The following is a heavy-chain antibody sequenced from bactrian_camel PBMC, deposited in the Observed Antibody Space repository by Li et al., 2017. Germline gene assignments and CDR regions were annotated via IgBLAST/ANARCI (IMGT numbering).Heavy chain of an antibody. CDR1: GDTIGRYC. CDR2: IESDGST. J-gene: IGHJ4*01. D-gene: IGHD1*01. Sequence: HVQLVESGGGSVQVGGSLRLSCVASGDTIGRYCMGWFRQIPDKEREGVAGIESDGSTSYADSVKGRFTISQDSAKNILYLQMHSLNSEDTAMYNCASSQALAACDNPLAYPYWGQGTQVTVS. CDR3: ASSQALAACDNPLAYPY. V-gene: IGHV3S55*01.